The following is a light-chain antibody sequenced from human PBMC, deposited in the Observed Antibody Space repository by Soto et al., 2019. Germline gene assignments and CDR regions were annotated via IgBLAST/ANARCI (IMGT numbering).Light chain of an antibody. CDR2: LGS. CDR1: QSLLHSNGYSC. V-gene: IGKV2-28*01. J-gene: IGKJ4*01. Sequence: DIVMTQSPLSLPVTPGEPASISCRSSQSLLHSNGYSCLDWYLQKPGQSPQVLIYLGSNRASGVPDRFSGSGSGTDFTLTISSLQPEDVAAYYCQKYNSAPITFGGGTKVDIK. CDR3: QKYNSAPIT.